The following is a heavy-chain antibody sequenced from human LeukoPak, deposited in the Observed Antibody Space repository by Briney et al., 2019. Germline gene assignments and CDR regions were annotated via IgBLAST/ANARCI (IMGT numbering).Heavy chain of an antibody. Sequence: SVKVSCKASGGTFSSYAISWVRQAPGQGLEWMGGIIPIFGTANYAQKFQGRVTITADESTSTAYMELSSLRSEDTAVYYRARYYYDNNYYYYYGTDVWGQGTTVTVSS. D-gene: IGHD3-22*01. CDR3: ARYYYDNNYYYYYGTDV. CDR1: GGTFSSYA. V-gene: IGHV1-69*01. CDR2: IIPIFGTA. J-gene: IGHJ6*02.